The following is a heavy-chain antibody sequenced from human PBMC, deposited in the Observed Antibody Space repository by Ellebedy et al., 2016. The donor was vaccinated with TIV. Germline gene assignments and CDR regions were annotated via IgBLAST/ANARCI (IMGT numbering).Heavy chain of an antibody. CDR3: VRGGARSSWYWRL. D-gene: IGHD6-13*01. Sequence: GESLKISCAAFEFYFGDDWMSWVRQAPGKGLEWVATIHKDGSERYYVDSVKGRFTVSRDNTRDMLFLEMSSLKADDTGIYYGVRGGARSSWYWRLWGQGTLVTVSA. CDR2: IHKDGSER. CDR1: EFYFGDDW. J-gene: IGHJ4*02. V-gene: IGHV3-7*03.